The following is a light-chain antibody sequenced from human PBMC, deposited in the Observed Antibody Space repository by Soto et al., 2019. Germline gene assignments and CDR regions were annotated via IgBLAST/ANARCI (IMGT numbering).Light chain of an antibody. CDR1: HSISSW. Sequence: DIQMTQSPSTLSASVGDRVTITCRASHSISSWLAWYQQKPGKAPKLLIFKSSSLESGVPSRFSGSGSGTEFTLTISSLQPDDFATYYCQQYNSYWTFGQGTKVDIK. J-gene: IGKJ1*01. CDR2: KSS. V-gene: IGKV1-5*03. CDR3: QQYNSYWT.